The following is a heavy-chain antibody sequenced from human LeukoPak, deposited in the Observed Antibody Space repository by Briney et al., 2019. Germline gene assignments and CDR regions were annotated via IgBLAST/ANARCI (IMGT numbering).Heavy chain of an antibody. V-gene: IGHV4-39*07. CDR2: IYFSGST. Sequence: SETLSLTCTVSGASIDNNSYFWGWIRQPPGEGLEWIGIIYFSGSTYYTPSLKSRVTMSVDTSMNQFSLKLNSVTAADTAVYFCARLARQGYDYPYYFDQWGQGTLVTVSS. CDR3: ARLARQGYDYPYYFDQ. CDR1: GASIDNNSYF. J-gene: IGHJ4*02. D-gene: IGHD2-15*01.